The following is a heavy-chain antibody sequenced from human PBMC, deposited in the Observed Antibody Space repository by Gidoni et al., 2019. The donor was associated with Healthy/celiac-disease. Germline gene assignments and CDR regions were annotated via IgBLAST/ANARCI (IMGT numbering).Heavy chain of an antibody. J-gene: IGHJ3*02. CDR2: IKPSGGST. CDR1: GYAFTSYY. Sequence: QVQLVQSGAEVKKPGASAKVSCKASGYAFTSYYMHWVRQTPGQGLEWMGIIKPSGGSTSYAQKFQGRVTMTRDTSTSTVYMELSSLRSEDTAVYYCARLRPRDFGDSDIWGQGTMVTVSS. D-gene: IGHD3-16*01. CDR3: ARLRPRDFGDSDI. V-gene: IGHV1-46*01.